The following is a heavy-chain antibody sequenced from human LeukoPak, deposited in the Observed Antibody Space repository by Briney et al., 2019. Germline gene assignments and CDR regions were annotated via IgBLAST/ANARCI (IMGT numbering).Heavy chain of an antibody. D-gene: IGHD3-22*01. V-gene: IGHV1-2*02. CDR2: INPNSGGT. Sequence: ASVKVSCKASVYTFTGYYMHWVRQAPGQGLEWMGWINPNSGGTNYAQKFQGRVTMTRDTSISTAYMELSRLRSDDTAVYYCARSFYFDSSGYYHYWGQGTLVTVSS. CDR1: VYTFTGYY. CDR3: ARSFYFDSSGYYHY. J-gene: IGHJ4*02.